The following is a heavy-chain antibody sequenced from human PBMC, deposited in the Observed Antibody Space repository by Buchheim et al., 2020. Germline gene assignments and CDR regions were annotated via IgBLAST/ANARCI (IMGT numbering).Heavy chain of an antibody. CDR3: ARDRYCSSTSCYPSGMDV. CDR2: ISSSSSYT. Sequence: QVQLVESGGGLVKPGGSLRLSCAASGFTFSDYYMSWIRQAPGKGLEWVSYISSSSSYTNYADSVKGRFTISRDNAKNALYLQMKSLRADDTAVYYCARDRYCSSTSCYPSGMDVWGQGTT. CDR1: GFTFSDYY. J-gene: IGHJ6*02. D-gene: IGHD2-2*01. V-gene: IGHV3-11*06.